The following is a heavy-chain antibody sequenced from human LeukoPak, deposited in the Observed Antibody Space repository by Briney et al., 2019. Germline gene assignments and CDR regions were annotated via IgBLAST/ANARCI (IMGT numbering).Heavy chain of an antibody. Sequence: PSETLSLTCTVSGGSISSYYWSWIWQPPGKGLEWIGYIYYSGSTNYNPSLKSRVTISVDTSKNRFSLKLSSVTAADTAVYYCARGCDDSSGYYQYYFDYWGQGTLVTVSS. J-gene: IGHJ4*02. V-gene: IGHV4-59*08. CDR1: GGSISSYY. D-gene: IGHD3-22*01. CDR3: ARGCDDSSGYYQYYFDY. CDR2: IYYSGST.